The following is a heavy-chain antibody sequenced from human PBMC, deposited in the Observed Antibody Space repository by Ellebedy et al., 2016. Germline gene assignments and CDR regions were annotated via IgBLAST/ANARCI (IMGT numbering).Heavy chain of an antibody. CDR2: ISSTGYTI. D-gene: IGHD3-10*01. CDR1: GFTFSDYY. J-gene: IGHJ4*02. V-gene: IGHV3-11*04. Sequence: GESLKISCAASGFTFSDYYMSWIRQAPGKGLEWVSYISSTGYTIKYADSVKGRFTISRDNAKNSLFLQMNSLRAEDSAVYFCARVRENYSVDYWGQGTLVSVSS. CDR3: ARVRENYSVDY.